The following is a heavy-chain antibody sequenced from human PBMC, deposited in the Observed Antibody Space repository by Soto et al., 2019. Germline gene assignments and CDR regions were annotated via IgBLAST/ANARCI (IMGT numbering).Heavy chain of an antibody. CDR1: GDSSSSNNYY. V-gene: IGHV4-39*01. J-gene: IGHJ4*02. D-gene: IGHD5-12*01. Sequence: PSETLSLTCTVSGDSSSSNNYYWGWIRQPPGKGLEWIASIHHSGSTYYNPSLKSRVSMSGDTSKNQFSLRLSSLTAADTAVYFCVRCGSERYFDYWGQGTMVTVSS. CDR3: VRCGSERYFDY. CDR2: IHHSGST.